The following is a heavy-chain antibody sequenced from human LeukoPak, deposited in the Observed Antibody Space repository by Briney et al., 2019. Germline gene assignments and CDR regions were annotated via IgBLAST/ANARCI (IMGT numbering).Heavy chain of an antibody. Sequence: ASVKVSCKASGYTFTSYGISWVRQAPGQGLEWMGWISAYNGNTNYAQKLQGRVTMTTDTSTSTAYMELRSLRSEDTAVYYCARDNSVEDTAWWFDPWGQGTLVTVSS. V-gene: IGHV1-18*01. CDR2: ISAYNGNT. CDR3: ARDNSVEDTAWWFDP. J-gene: IGHJ5*02. CDR1: GYTFTSYG. D-gene: IGHD4-23*01.